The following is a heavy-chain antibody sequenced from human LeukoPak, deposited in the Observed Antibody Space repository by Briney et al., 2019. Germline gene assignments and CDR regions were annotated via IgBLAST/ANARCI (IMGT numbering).Heavy chain of an antibody. Sequence: ASLNVSCKPSGYTLSDHYMHWVRQAPRQGLEWMGWINTNSGATHYAQKFQGRVTMTRDTSISTANMELSRLRSDDTAVYYGARALTGELYYFDYWGQGTLVTVSS. CDR3: ARALTGELYYFDY. CDR1: GYTLSDHY. V-gene: IGHV1-2*02. CDR2: INTNSGAT. J-gene: IGHJ4*02. D-gene: IGHD7-27*01.